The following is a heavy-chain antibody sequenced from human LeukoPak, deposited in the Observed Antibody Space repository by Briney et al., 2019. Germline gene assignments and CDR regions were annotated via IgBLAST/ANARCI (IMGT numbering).Heavy chain of an antibody. CDR1: GYTLTELS. V-gene: IGHV1-24*01. D-gene: IGHD3-22*01. CDR3: ATGPITMIVVVNYFDY. J-gene: IGHJ4*02. CDR2: FDPEDGET. Sequence: GASVKVSCKVSGYTLTELSMHWVRRAPGKGLEWMGGFDPEDGETIYAQKFQGRVTMTEDTSTDTAYMELSSLRSEDTAVYYCATGPITMIVVVNYFDYWGQGTLVTVSS.